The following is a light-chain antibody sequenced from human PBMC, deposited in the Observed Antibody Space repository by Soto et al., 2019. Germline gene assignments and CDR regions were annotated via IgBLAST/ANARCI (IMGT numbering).Light chain of an antibody. J-gene: IGKJ2*01. V-gene: IGKV3D-20*02. Sequence: EIVMPPSPATLSVSPGSNATLSCVASQTVTSNYLAWYQQKPGQSPRLLIYDASNRATGIPARFSGSGSGTDFTLTISSLEPEDFAVHYCLQRSNWLRYSLGQGTXVXIK. CDR2: DAS. CDR3: LQRSNWLRYS. CDR1: QTVTSNY.